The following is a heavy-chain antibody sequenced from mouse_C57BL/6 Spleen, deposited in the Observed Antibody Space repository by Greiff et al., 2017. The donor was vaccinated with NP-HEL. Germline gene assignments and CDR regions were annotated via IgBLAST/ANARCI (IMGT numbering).Heavy chain of an antibody. V-gene: IGHV2-9-1*01. CDR3: SRNEDLYYGSSPYWYFDV. D-gene: IGHD1-1*01. Sequence: QVQLKESGPGLVAPSPSLSIPCTVSGFSLTSYAISWVRQPPGKGLEWLGVIWTGGGTNYNSALKSRLSISKDNSKSQVFLKMNSLQTDDTAMYYCSRNEDLYYGSSPYWYFDVWGTGTTVTVSS. CDR1: GFSLTSYA. CDR2: IWTGGGT. J-gene: IGHJ1*03.